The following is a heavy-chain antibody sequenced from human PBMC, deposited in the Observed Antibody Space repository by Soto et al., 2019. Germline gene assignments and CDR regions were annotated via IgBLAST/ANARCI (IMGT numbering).Heavy chain of an antibody. CDR2: ISANSGST. J-gene: IGHJ4*02. D-gene: IGHD3-10*01. V-gene: IGHV3-23*01. CDR1: GFSFSNQS. Sequence: EVRLLQSGGGLIQPGESLRLSCAASGFSFSNQSLSWVCQAPGKGLEWVSTISANSGSTYYAASVKGRFNISRDNSKNTLDLQMNSLRGEDTAVYYCGPHILWYGEMPNFVSWGQGTLVTVSS. CDR3: GPHILWYGEMPNFVS.